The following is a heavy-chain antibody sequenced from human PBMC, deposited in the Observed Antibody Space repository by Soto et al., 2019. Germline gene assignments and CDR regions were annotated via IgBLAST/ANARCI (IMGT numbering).Heavy chain of an antibody. Sequence: GGSLRLSCAASGFTFSSYAMHWVRQAPGKGLEWVAVISYDGSNKYYADSVKGRFTISRDNSKNTLYLQMNSLRAEDTAVYYCARDRKVRDRFDYWGQGTLVTVSS. J-gene: IGHJ4*02. CDR3: ARDRKVRDRFDY. V-gene: IGHV3-30-3*01. CDR2: ISYDGSNK. CDR1: GFTFSSYA. D-gene: IGHD2-2*01.